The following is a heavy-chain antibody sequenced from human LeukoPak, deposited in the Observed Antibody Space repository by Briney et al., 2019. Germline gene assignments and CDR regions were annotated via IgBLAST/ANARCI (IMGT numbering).Heavy chain of an antibody. J-gene: IGHJ4*02. Sequence: GGSLRLSCAASGFPFSGYAMHWVRQAPGKWLEWVALISYDGNIKYYADSVKGRFTISRDNSKRELYLHMNSLRGEDTAVFYCAREEEPRLDYWGQGTPVTVSS. CDR1: GFPFSGYA. V-gene: IGHV3-30-3*01. CDR2: ISYDGNIK. CDR3: AREEEPRLDY. D-gene: IGHD1-14*01.